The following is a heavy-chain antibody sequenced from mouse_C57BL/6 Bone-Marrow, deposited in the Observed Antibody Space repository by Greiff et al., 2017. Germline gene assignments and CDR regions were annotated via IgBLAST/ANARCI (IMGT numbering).Heavy chain of an antibody. CDR2: ISNGGGST. Sequence: EVQRVESGGGLVQPGGSLKLSCAASGFTFSDYYMYWVRQTPEKRLEWVAYISNGGGSTYYPDTVKGRVTFSRDKSKNTLYLQMSRLKSEDTAMYYCAREGMGYYFDYWGQGTTLTVSS. D-gene: IGHD2-3*01. CDR3: AREGMGYYFDY. V-gene: IGHV5-12*01. J-gene: IGHJ2*01. CDR1: GFTFSDYY.